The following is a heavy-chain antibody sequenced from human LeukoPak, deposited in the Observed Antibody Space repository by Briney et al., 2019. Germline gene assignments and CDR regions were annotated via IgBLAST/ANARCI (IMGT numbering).Heavy chain of an antibody. CDR2: INPNSGGT. CDR3: ARVRRGYSGFRGGYYFDY. Sequence: ASVKVSCKASGYTFTSYGISWVRQAPGQGLEWMGWINPNSGGTNYAQKFQGRVTMTRDTSISTAYMELSRLRSDDTAVYYCARVRRGYSGFRGGYYFDYWGQGTLVTVSS. J-gene: IGHJ4*02. V-gene: IGHV1-2*02. D-gene: IGHD5-12*01. CDR1: GYTFTSYG.